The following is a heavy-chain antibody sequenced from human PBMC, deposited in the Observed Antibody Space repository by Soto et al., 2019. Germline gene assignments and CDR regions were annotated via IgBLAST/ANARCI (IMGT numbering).Heavy chain of an antibody. J-gene: IGHJ4*02. CDR1: VGSFSGYY. CDR3: ARFGVAAGYYFDY. CDR2: IYHSGST. Sequence: SETLSLTCAVYVGSFSGYYWTWIRQPPGKGLEWIGYIYHSGSTNYNPSLKSRVTISVDTSKNQFSLKLSSVTAADTAVYYCARFGVAAGYYFDYWGQGTLVTVSS. D-gene: IGHD6-13*01. V-gene: IGHV4-34*01.